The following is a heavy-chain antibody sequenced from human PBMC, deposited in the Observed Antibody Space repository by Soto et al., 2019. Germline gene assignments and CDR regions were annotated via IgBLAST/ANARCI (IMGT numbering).Heavy chain of an antibody. CDR2: INHSGST. CDR1: GGSFSGYY. D-gene: IGHD6-19*01. CDR3: ARSSGWSRADAFDI. Sequence: QVQLQQWGAGLLKPSETLSLTCAVYGGSFSGYYWSWIRQPPGKGLEWIGEINHSGSTNYNPSLKSRVTISVDTSKNQFSLKLSSVTAADTAVYYCARSSGWSRADAFDIWGQGTMVTVSS. J-gene: IGHJ3*02. V-gene: IGHV4-34*01.